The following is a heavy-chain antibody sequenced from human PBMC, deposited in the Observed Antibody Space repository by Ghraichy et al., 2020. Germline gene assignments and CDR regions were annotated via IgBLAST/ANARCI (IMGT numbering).Heavy chain of an antibody. Sequence: LSLTCAASGFTFSSMNWVRQAPGKGLEWVSYITSSSSTIYYADSVKGRFTISRDNAKNSLYLQMNSLRDEDTAVYYCATEALYSSGWLDPWGQGTLVTVSS. CDR2: ITSSSSTI. D-gene: IGHD6-19*01. CDR3: ATEALYSSGWLDP. V-gene: IGHV3-48*02. J-gene: IGHJ5*02. CDR1: GFTFSS.